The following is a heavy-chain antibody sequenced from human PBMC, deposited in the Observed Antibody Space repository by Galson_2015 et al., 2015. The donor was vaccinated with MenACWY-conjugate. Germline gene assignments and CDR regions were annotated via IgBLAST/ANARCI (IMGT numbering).Heavy chain of an antibody. CDR3: AHKVATNPRANWFDP. J-gene: IGHJ5*02. D-gene: IGHD5-12*01. CDR1: GFSLSTSGVG. Sequence: PALVKPTQTLTLTCTFSGFSLSTSGVGVGWIRQPPGKALEWLALIYWDDDKRYSPSLKSRLTITKDTSKNQVVLTMTNMDPVDTATYYCAHKVATNPRANWFDPWGQGTLVTVSS. CDR2: IYWDDDK. V-gene: IGHV2-5*02.